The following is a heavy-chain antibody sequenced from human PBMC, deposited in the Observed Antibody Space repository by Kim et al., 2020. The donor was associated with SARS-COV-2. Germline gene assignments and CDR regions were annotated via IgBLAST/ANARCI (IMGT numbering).Heavy chain of an antibody. CDR3: ARDEEGEAELRDYYYYYGMDV. CDR2: IKQDGSEK. D-gene: IGHD1-7*01. J-gene: IGHJ6*02. Sequence: GGSLRLSCAASGFTFSSYWMSWVRQAPGKGLEWVANIKQDGSEKYYVDSVKGRFTISRDNAKNSLYLQMNSLRAEDTAVYYCARDEEGEAELRDYYYYYGMDVWGQGTTVTVSS. CDR1: GFTFSSYW. V-gene: IGHV3-7*01.